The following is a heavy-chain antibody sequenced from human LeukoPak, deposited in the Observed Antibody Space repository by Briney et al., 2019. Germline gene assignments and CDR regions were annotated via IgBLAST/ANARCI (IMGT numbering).Heavy chain of an antibody. J-gene: IGHJ4*02. CDR2: IYYSGST. D-gene: IGHD2-2*01. CDR1: GGSISSYY. Sequence: SETLSLTCTVSGGSISSYYWSWIRQPPGKGLEWIGYIYYSGSTNYNPSLKSRVTISVDTSKNQFSLKLSSVTAADTAVYYCTRVNPLLSNYYFDYWGQGTLVTVSS. CDR3: TRVNPLLSNYYFDY. V-gene: IGHV4-59*01.